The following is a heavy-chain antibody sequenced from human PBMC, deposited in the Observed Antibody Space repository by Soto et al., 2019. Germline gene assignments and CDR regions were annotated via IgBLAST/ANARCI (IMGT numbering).Heavy chain of an antibody. J-gene: IGHJ5*02. CDR3: AKAPSFYIVVVPAAEYNWFDP. CDR1: GFTFSSYA. D-gene: IGHD2-2*01. CDR2: ISGSGGST. V-gene: IGHV3-23*01. Sequence: GGSLRLSCAASGFTFSSYAMSWVRQAPGKGLEWVSAISGSGGSTYYADSVKGRFTISRDNSKNTLYLQMSSLRAEDTAVYYCAKAPSFYIVVVPAAEYNWFDPWGQGTLVTVSS.